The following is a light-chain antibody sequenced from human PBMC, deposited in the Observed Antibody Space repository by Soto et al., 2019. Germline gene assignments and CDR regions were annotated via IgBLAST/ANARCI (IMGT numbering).Light chain of an antibody. CDR1: QSLANNY. Sequence: IVMTQSPGTLSLSPGERDTLSCRASQSLANNYLAWFQQKPGQAPRLLIYGASSRATGIPDRFSGSGSGTDFTLTISRLEPEDFAVYYCQQYGSSPLTWTFGQGTKVDIK. CDR3: QQYGSSPLTWT. J-gene: IGKJ1*01. V-gene: IGKV3-20*01. CDR2: GAS.